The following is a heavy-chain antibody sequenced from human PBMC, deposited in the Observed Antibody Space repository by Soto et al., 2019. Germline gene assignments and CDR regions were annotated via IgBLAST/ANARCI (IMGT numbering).Heavy chain of an antibody. J-gene: IGHJ6*02. CDR1: GYTFSSYG. Sequence: ASVKVSCKASGYTFSSYGISWVRQAPGQGLEWLGWISPYNDDTNYAQKPQGRVTMTTDTSTRTAYMDLRSLRSDDTAVYFCARGGYYDSSGSRNYHYYGMDVWGQGTTVTVAS. V-gene: IGHV1-18*01. CDR3: ARGGYYDSSGSRNYHYYGMDV. D-gene: IGHD3-22*01. CDR2: ISPYNDDT.